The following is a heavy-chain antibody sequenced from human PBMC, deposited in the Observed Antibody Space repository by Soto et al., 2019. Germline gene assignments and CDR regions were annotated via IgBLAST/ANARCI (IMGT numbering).Heavy chain of an antibody. CDR1: GGTFTSYA. J-gene: IGHJ5*02. V-gene: IGHV1-69*13. CDR2: IIPIFGTA. CDR3: ASEASGRITMFRGRQFDP. D-gene: IGHD3-10*01. Sequence: ASVKVSCKASGGTFTSYAISWLRQAPGEGLEWMGAIIPIFGTANYAQKFQGRVTITADESTSTAYMEVSSLRSEYTAVYYCASEASGRITMFRGRQFDPWGQGTLVTVSS.